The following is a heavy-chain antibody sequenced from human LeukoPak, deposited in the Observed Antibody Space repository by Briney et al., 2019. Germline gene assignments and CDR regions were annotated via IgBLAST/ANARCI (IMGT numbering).Heavy chain of an antibody. CDR2: IYYSGST. D-gene: IGHD3-22*01. CDR1: GGSISSGGYY. V-gene: IGHV4-31*03. J-gene: IGHJ3*02. CDR3: ARDVQYYYDSSGPDAFDI. Sequence: PSETLSLTCTLSGGSISSGGYYWSWLRQQPGKGLEWIGYIYYSGSTYYNPSLKSRVTISVDTSKNQFSLKLSSVTAADTAVYYCARDVQYYYDSSGPDAFDIWGQGTMVTVSS.